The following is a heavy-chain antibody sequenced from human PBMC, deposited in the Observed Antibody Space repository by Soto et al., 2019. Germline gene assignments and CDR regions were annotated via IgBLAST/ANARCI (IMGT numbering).Heavy chain of an antibody. CDR1: GDSASSNSAA. Sequence: PSQTLSLTCALSGDSASSNSAACSWIRQSHSRRLLWLRETNYRTKWYTDYAGSVKRRITTIPDTSKNQCSLQLNSVTPEETAVYYFARDSATPGPSYPRDLCAQRTKVTVSS. V-gene: IGHV6-1*01. J-gene: IGHJ3*01. CDR3: ARDSATPGPSYPRDL. CDR2: TNYRTKWYT. D-gene: IGHD3-16*02.